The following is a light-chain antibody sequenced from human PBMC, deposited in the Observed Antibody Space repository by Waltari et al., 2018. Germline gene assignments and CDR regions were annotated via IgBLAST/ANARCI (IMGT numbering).Light chain of an antibody. CDR1: QNSNTY. CDR2: GCC. CDR3: QRYNSYSNT. Sequence: DIQMTQSPSTLSASVGDRVTITCRASQNSNTYLAWYQHKPGKAPKLLIYGCCTLERGVPLRFSGSGSGTEFTLTISSLQPDDFATYYCQRYNSYSNTFGQGTKLEIK. J-gene: IGKJ2*01. V-gene: IGKV1-5*01.